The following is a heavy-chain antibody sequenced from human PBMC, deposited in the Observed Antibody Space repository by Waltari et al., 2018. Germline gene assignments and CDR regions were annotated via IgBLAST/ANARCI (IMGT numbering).Heavy chain of an antibody. Sequence: EVQLLESGGGLVQPGGSLRLSCAASGFAFSTYAMTWVRQAPGTGWEWVSRIDGGGSATHYADSVKGRFTISRDDSKNTLFRGRNRLRVEDTAVYYCAKDLRDYSNDYWGQGTLVTVSS. V-gene: IGHV3-23*03. D-gene: IGHD4-4*01. CDR1: GFAFSTYA. CDR2: IDGGGSAT. CDR3: AKDLRDYSNDY. J-gene: IGHJ4*02.